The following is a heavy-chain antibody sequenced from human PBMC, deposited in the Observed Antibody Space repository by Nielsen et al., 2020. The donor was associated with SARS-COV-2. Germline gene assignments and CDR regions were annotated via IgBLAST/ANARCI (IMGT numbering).Heavy chain of an antibody. CDR3: ARDRGDGYNSGLDY. D-gene: IGHD5-24*01. Sequence: ASVQVSCKASGYTFKRNAMIWLRQAPGQGLEWMGWINTNTGNPTYAQGFTTRLVFSLDTSVSTAFLEISSLNSEDTAVYYCARDRGDGYNSGLDYWGQGTLVTVSS. CDR2: INTNTGNP. CDR1: GYTFKRNA. J-gene: IGHJ4*02. V-gene: IGHV7-4-1*02.